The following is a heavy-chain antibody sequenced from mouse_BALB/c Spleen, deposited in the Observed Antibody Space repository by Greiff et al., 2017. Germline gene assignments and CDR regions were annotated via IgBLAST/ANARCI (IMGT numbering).Heavy chain of an antibody. CDR2: ISDGGSYT. J-gene: IGHJ3*01. D-gene: IGHD2-4*01. V-gene: IGHV5-4*02. Sequence: EVKLVESGGGLVKPGGSLKLSCAASGFTFSDYYMYWVRQTPEKRLEWVATISDGGSYTYYPDSVKGRFTISRDNAKNNLYLQMSSLKSEDTAMYYCARVDYGGFAYWGQGTLVTVSA. CDR3: ARVDYGGFAY. CDR1: GFTFSDYY.